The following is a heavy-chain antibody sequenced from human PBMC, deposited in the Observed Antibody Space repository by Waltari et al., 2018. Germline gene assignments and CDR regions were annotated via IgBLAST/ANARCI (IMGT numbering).Heavy chain of an antibody. CDR3: ARVFDSSQYYYGSDY. Sequence: QAQLVQSGTEVKKPGSSVKVTCKASGYTFSNHSVSWVRQAPGQGLEWVGWIAAYNGNTHSAPKLQGRVTMTTDTSTTTAYLELRSLTSDDTAVYYCARVFDSSQYYYGSDYWGQGTLVTVSS. J-gene: IGHJ4*02. CDR2: IAAYNGNT. V-gene: IGHV1-18*01. CDR1: GYTFSNHS. D-gene: IGHD3-22*01.